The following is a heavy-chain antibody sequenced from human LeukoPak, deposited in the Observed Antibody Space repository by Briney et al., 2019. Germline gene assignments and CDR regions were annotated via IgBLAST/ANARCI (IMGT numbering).Heavy chain of an antibody. CDR2: IYHSGST. J-gene: IGHJ2*01. V-gene: IGHV4-38-2*02. Sequence: PSETLSLTCTVSGYSISSGYYWGWIRQPPGKGLEWIGSIYHSGSTYYNPSLKSRVTISVDTSKNQFSLKLSSVTAADTAVYYCASQLWEGVDLWGRGTLVTVSS. D-gene: IGHD5-18*01. CDR1: GYSISSGYY. CDR3: ASQLWEGVDL.